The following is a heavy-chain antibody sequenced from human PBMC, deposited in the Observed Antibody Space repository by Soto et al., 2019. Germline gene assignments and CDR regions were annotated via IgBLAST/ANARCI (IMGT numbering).Heavy chain of an antibody. V-gene: IGHV1-69*06. Sequence: SVKVSCKASGGTFSSLSINWLRQAPGQGLEWVGVITPLFGTTNYVQKFQGRVAISADKSTAIAYMELSSLRSEDTAIYYCATAFSGYEAKAWDIWGQGTMVTVSS. D-gene: IGHD5-12*01. CDR3: ATAFSGYEAKAWDI. J-gene: IGHJ3*02. CDR1: GGTFSSLS. CDR2: ITPLFGTT.